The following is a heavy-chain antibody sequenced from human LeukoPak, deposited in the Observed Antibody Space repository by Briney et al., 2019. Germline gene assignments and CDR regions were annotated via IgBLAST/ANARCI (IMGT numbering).Heavy chain of an antibody. D-gene: IGHD3-22*01. CDR1: GFTFSRCW. Sequence: TGGSLRLPCAASGFTFSRCWMSWVRQAPGKGLEWVANIKQDGSEKYYVDSVKGRFTISRDNAKNSLYLQMNSLRAEDTAVYYCARDKEDYDSSGYTLDYWGQGILVTVSS. V-gene: IGHV3-7*01. CDR2: IKQDGSEK. CDR3: ARDKEDYDSSGYTLDY. J-gene: IGHJ4*02.